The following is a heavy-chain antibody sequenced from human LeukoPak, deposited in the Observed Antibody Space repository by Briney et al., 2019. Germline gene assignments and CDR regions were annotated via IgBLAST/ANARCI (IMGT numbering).Heavy chain of an antibody. CDR1: GGSISSSSYY. CDR3: ARHVPHHGGNTRGGYYYYYMDV. V-gene: IGHV4-39*01. CDR2: INHGGST. Sequence: SETLSLTCTVSGGSISSSSYYWAWIRQPPGKGLEWIGEINHGGSTNYNPSLKSRVTISVDTSKTQFSLKLSPVTAADTAVYYCARHVPHHGGNTRGGYYYYYMDVWGKGTTVTISS. J-gene: IGHJ6*03. D-gene: IGHD4-23*01.